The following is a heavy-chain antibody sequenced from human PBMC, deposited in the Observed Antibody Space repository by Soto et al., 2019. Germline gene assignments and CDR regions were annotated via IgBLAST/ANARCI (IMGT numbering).Heavy chain of an antibody. CDR2: ISNTGLTT. CDR1: GGSFTTYY. CDR3: AKDPLWGQWLEYGYLDQ. D-gene: IGHD6-19*01. Sequence: VQLHQWGAGLLKPSETLSLTCTVYGGSFTTYYWSWIRQSPGKGLEWVAVISNTGLTTHYADSVKGRFTISRDNSKRTVYLQMNSLRVDDTAVYFCAKDPLWGQWLEYGYLDQWGQGNLVTVSS. V-gene: IGHV3-23*01. J-gene: IGHJ5*02.